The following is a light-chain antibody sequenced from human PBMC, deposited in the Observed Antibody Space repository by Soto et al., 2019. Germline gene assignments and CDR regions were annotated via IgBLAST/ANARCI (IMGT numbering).Light chain of an antibody. CDR2: GAS. J-gene: IGKJ4*01. Sequence: EIVLTQSPGTLSLSPGERATLSCRASQSVSNNYLAWYQQKPGQAPRLLIYGASNRATGIPARFSGTGSGTEFTLTITSLQSEDFAVYYCQEYNNWHPITFGGGTKVDIK. CDR3: QEYNNWHPIT. V-gene: IGKV3D-15*01. CDR1: QSVSNN.